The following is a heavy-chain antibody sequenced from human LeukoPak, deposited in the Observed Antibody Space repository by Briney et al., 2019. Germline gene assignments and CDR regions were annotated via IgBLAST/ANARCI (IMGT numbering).Heavy chain of an antibody. CDR3: ARGRDCSSTSCIRRGMDV. J-gene: IGHJ6*02. V-gene: IGHV1-2*06. Sequence: ASVKVSCKASGYTVTSNAMNWVRQAPGQGLEWMGRINPNSGGTNYAQKFQGRVTMTRDTSISTAYMELSRLRSDDTAVYYCARGRDCSSTSCIRRGMDVWGQGTTVTVSS. CDR2: INPNSGGT. CDR1: GYTVTSNA. D-gene: IGHD2-2*01.